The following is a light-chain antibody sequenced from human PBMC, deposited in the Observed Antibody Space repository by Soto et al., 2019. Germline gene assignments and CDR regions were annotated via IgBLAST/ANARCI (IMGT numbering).Light chain of an antibody. Sequence: EIVLTQSPATLSLSPGERATLSCRASQSVSSYLAWYQQKPGQAPRLLIYDASNRATGIPVRFSGSGSGTAFTLTISSPEPEDFAVYYCQQRSNWPQLTFGGGTKVEIK. CDR2: DAS. V-gene: IGKV3-11*01. J-gene: IGKJ4*01. CDR1: QSVSSY. CDR3: QQRSNWPQLT.